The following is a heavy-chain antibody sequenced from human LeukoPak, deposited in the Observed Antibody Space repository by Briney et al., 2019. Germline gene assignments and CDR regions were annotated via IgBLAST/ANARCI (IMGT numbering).Heavy chain of an antibody. Sequence: SETLSLTCTVSGGSVSSGSYYWSWIRQPPGKGLEWIGYSYYSGSTNYSPSLKSRVTISVDTSKNQFSLKLSSVTAADTAEYYCARVATVTSNWFDPWGLGTLVTVSS. CDR2: SYYSGST. D-gene: IGHD4-17*01. CDR1: GGSVSSGSYY. V-gene: IGHV4-61*01. CDR3: ARVATVTSNWFDP. J-gene: IGHJ5*02.